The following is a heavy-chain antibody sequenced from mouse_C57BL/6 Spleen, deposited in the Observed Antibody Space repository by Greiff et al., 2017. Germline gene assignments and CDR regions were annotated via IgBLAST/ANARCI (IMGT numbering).Heavy chain of an antibody. D-gene: IGHD2-1*01. V-gene: IGHV5-9*01. CDR1: GFTFSSYT. Sequence: EVKVVESGGGLVKPGGSLKLSCAASGFTFSSYTMSWVRQTPEKRLEWVATISGGGGNTYYPDSVKGRFTISRDNAKNTLYLQMSSLRSEDTALYYCARQVTTYYFDYWGQGTTLTVSS. J-gene: IGHJ2*01. CDR3: ARQVTTYYFDY. CDR2: ISGGGGNT.